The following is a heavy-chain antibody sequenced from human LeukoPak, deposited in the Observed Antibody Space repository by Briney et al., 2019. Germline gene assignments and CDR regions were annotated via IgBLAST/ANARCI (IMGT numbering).Heavy chain of an antibody. CDR2: ISPYTGNR. Sequence: ASVKVSCKASGYTFTSYGMNWVRQAPGQGLEWMGWISPYTGNRNYAKKLQGRVTMTTDTSTTTAYMELRSLISDDTAVYYCARGDGTTGTTQDVAFDYWGQGTLVTVSS. V-gene: IGHV1-18*01. D-gene: IGHD1-1*01. CDR1: GYTFTSYG. J-gene: IGHJ4*02. CDR3: ARGDGTTGTTQDVAFDY.